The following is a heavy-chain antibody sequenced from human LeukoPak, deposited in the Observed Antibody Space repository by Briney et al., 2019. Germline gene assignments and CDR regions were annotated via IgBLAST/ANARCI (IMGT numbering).Heavy chain of an antibody. D-gene: IGHD3-22*01. J-gene: IGHJ5*02. CDR2: ISAYNGNT. V-gene: IGHV1-18*01. CDR3: ARGVNYYDSSGYYQYNWFDP. CDR1: GYTFTSYG. Sequence: ASVKVSCKASGYTFTSYGISWVRQAPGQGLEWMGWISAYNGNTNYAQKLQGRVAMTTDTSTSTAYMELRSLRSDDTAVYYCARGVNYYDSSGYYQYNWFDPWGQGTLVTVSS.